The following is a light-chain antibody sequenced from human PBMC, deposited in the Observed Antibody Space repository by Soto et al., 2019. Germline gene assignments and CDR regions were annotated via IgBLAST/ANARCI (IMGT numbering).Light chain of an antibody. J-gene: IGLJ3*02. V-gene: IGLV2-14*01. CDR3: SSYTSSSSTWV. CDR2: EVS. CDR1: SSDVGTYNY. Sequence: QSALTQPASVSGSPGQSITISCTGISSDVGTYNYVSWYQQHPGKAPKLMIYEVSNRPSGVSNRFSGSESGNTASLTISGLQAEDEADYYCSSYTSSSSTWVFGGGTKLTVL.